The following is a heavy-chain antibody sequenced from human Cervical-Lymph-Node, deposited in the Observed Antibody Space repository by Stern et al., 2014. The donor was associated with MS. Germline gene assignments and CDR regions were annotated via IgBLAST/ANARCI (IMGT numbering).Heavy chain of an antibody. D-gene: IGHD6-19*01. CDR1: GGIFISST. Sequence: QVQLVQSGAELKKPGSSVQVSCTTSGGIFISSTITWVIQVPGQGLEWMGDISPGLDSVDYAQEFQGRFTLTADDSTNTVYMELTSLQSGDTAMYYCARDGFDSGSALAFWGQGTLVTVSS. CDR3: ARDGFDSGSALAF. CDR2: ISPGLDSV. V-gene: IGHV1-69*16. J-gene: IGHJ4*02.